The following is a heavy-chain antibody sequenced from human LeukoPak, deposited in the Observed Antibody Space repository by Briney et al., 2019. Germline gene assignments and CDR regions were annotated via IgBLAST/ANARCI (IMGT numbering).Heavy chain of an antibody. J-gene: IGHJ4*02. D-gene: IGHD6-19*01. V-gene: IGHV3-21*01. CDR3: ARGGIAVAGTRTYYFDY. Sequence: GGSLRLSCAASGFTFSSYIMNWVRQAPEKGLEWVSSISSSSSYIYYADSVKGRFTLSRDNAKNSLYLQMNSLRAEDTAVYYCARGGIAVAGTRTYYFDYWGQRTLVTVSS. CDR2: ISSSSSYI. CDR1: GFTFSSYI.